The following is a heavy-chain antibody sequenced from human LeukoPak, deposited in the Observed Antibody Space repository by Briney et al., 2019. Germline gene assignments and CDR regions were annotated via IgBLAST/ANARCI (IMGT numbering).Heavy chain of an antibody. J-gene: IGHJ6*03. V-gene: IGHV4-59*01. CDR2: IYYSGST. Sequence: SETLSLTWTVSGGSISSYYWSCIRQPPGKGLEWIGYIYYSGSTNYNPSLKSRVTISVDTSNNQFSLKLSSVTAADTAVYYCAAAAGYYYYYYMDVWGKGTTVTVSS. CDR1: GGSISSYY. D-gene: IGHD6-13*01. CDR3: AAAAGYYYYYYMDV.